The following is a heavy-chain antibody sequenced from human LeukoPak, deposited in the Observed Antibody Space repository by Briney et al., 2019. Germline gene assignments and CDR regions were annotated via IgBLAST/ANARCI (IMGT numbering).Heavy chain of an antibody. Sequence: GASVKVSCKASGYTFTSYYMHWVRQAPGQGLEWMGIINPSGGSTSYAQKFQGRVTMTRDTSTSTVYMELSSLRSEDTAVYYCARDPLATGTTRGDWFDPWGQGTLVTVSS. CDR3: ARDPLATGTTRGDWFDP. CDR2: INPSGGST. D-gene: IGHD1-1*01. V-gene: IGHV1-46*01. J-gene: IGHJ5*02. CDR1: GYTFTSYY.